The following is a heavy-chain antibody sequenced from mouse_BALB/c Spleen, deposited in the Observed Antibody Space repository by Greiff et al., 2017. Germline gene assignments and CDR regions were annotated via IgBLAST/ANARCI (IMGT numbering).Heavy chain of an antibody. CDR3: ARHRELGQFAD. CDR2: ISNGGGST. Sequence: EVHLVESGGGLVQPGGSLKLSCAASGFTFSSHTMSWVRQTPEKRLEWVAYISNGGGSTYYPDTVKGRFTISRDNAKNTLYLQMSSLKSEDTAMYYCARHRELGQFADWGQGTLVTVSA. CDR1: GFTFSSHT. J-gene: IGHJ3*01. D-gene: IGHD4-1*01. V-gene: IGHV5-12-2*01.